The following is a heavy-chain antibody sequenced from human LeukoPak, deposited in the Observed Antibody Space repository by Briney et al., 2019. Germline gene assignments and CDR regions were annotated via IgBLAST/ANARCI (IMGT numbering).Heavy chain of an antibody. CDR1: GFTFSSYG. V-gene: IGHV3-30*03. J-gene: IGHJ4*02. Sequence: GRSLRLSCAASGFTFSSYGMHWVRQAPGKGLEWVAVISYDGSNKYYADSVKGGFTISRDNSKNTLYLQMNSLRAEDTAVYYCARESTGWCLDYWGQGTLVTVSS. CDR3: ARESTGWCLDY. D-gene: IGHD6-19*01. CDR2: ISYDGSNK.